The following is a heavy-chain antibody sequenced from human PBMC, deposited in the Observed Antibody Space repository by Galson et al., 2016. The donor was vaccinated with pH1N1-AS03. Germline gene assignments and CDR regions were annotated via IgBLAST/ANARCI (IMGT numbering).Heavy chain of an antibody. CDR3: ASEPWGSTQGEY. Sequence: SLRLSCAASGFTINNNYMSWVRQAPGKGLEWVSVIYGGGDTFYADSVKGRFTISRDNSKNTVYLQMKSLRVEDTAVYYCASEPWGSTQGEYWGQGTLVTVSS. V-gene: IGHV3-53*01. CDR1: GFTINNNY. CDR2: IYGGGDT. D-gene: IGHD3-16*01. J-gene: IGHJ4*02.